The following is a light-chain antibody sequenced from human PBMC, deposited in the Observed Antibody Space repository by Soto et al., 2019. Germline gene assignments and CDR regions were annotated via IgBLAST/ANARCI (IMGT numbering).Light chain of an antibody. CDR2: DVF. CDR1: QSVNNY. Sequence: EIVLTQSPATLSLSPGERATLSCRASQSVNNYLAWYQQKPGQAPRLVIYDVFNRATGTPARFSGSGSGTDFTLTISSLDPQDFGAYYCQQRSHLSWLTFGGGTRVEIK. CDR3: QQRSHLSWLT. V-gene: IGKV3-11*01. J-gene: IGKJ4*01.